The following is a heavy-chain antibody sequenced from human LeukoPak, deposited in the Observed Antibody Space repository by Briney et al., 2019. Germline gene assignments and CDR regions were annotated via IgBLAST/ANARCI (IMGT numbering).Heavy chain of an antibody. CDR2: IYYSGST. D-gene: IGHD4-17*01. Sequence: SETLSLTCTVSGGSISSYYWSWIQQPPGKGLEWIGYIYYSGSTNYNPSLKSRVTISVDTSKNQFSLKLSSVTAADTAVYYCARGDYGDYVFPDYWGQGTLVTVSS. J-gene: IGHJ4*02. CDR1: GGSISSYY. CDR3: ARGDYGDYVFPDY. V-gene: IGHV4-59*01.